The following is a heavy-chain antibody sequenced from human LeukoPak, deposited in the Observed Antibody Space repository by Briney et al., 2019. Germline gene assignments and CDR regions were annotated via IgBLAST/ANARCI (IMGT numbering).Heavy chain of an antibody. Sequence: GGSLRLSCAASGFTVSSNYMGWVRQAPGKGLDWVSVIYSGGSAYYADSVKGRFTISRDSSKNILHLQMNSLTAEDTAVYYCARGPSLAAVARGFDYWGQGTLVTVSS. CDR1: GFTVSSNY. CDR3: ARGPSLAAVARGFDY. CDR2: IYSGGSA. J-gene: IGHJ4*02. D-gene: IGHD6-19*01. V-gene: IGHV3-66*02.